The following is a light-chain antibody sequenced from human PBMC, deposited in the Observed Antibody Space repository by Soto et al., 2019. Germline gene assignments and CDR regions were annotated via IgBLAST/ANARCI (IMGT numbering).Light chain of an antibody. J-gene: IGKJ2*01. Sequence: EIVLTQSPATLSLSPGERATLSCRASQSVSSYLAWYQQKPGQAPRLLIYDASNRATGIPARFSGSGSGTDFTLTINRLEPEDFAVYFCQQYDGSPPYTFGQGTKVEIK. CDR1: QSVSSY. V-gene: IGKV3-20*01. CDR2: DAS. CDR3: QQYDGSPPYT.